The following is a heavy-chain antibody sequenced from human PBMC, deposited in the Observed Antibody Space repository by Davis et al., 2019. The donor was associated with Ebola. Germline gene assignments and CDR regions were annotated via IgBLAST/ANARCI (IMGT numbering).Heavy chain of an antibody. Sequence: GESLKISCAASGFTFSSYAMSWVRQAPGKGLEWVSAISGSGGSTYYADSVKGRFTISRDNSRNTLYLQMNSLRAEDTAVYYCARDLDTGSFPFYLDYWGQGTLVTVSS. CDR1: GFTFSSYA. CDR2: ISGSGGST. J-gene: IGHJ4*02. CDR3: ARDLDTGSFPFYLDY. V-gene: IGHV3-23*01. D-gene: IGHD5-18*01.